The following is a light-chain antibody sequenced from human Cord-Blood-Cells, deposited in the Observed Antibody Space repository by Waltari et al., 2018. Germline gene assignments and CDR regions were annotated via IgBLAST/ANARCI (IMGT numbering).Light chain of an antibody. V-gene: IGKV1-39*01. CDR3: QQSYSTPPLT. J-gene: IGKJ4*01. CDR1: QSISSY. Sequence: DIQMTQSPSSLSASVGDRVTITCRASQSISSYLNWYQQKPGKAPKLLIYAASSLQSGVPSSFSGSGFGTDFTLTISSLQPEDFATYYCQQSYSTPPLTFGGGTKVEIK. CDR2: AAS.